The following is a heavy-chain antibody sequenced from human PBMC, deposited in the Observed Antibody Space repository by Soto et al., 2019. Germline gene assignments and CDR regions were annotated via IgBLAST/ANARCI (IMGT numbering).Heavy chain of an antibody. CDR1: GGSISSGGYY. CDR2: IYYSGST. J-gene: IGHJ5*02. D-gene: IGHD3-10*01. Sequence: ASETLSLTCTVSGGSISSGGYYWSWIRQPPGKGLEWIGYIYYSGSTNYNPSLKSRVTISVDTSKNQFSLKLSSVTAADTAVYYCARGFRGPFDPWGQGTLVTVSS. CDR3: ARGFRGPFDP. V-gene: IGHV4-61*08.